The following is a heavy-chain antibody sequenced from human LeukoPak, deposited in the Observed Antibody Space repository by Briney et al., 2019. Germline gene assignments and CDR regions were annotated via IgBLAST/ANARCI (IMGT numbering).Heavy chain of an antibody. D-gene: IGHD3-10*01. V-gene: IGHV4-34*01. CDR3: ARGYYIRYSPRDYYYGMDV. J-gene: IGHJ6*02. CDR2: INHSGST. Sequence: SETLSLTCAVYGGSFSGYYWSWIRQPPGKGLEWFGEINHSGSTNYNPSLKSRVTISVDTSKNQFSLKLSSVTAADTAVYYCARGYYIRYSPRDYYYGMDVWGQGTTVTVSS. CDR1: GGSFSGYY.